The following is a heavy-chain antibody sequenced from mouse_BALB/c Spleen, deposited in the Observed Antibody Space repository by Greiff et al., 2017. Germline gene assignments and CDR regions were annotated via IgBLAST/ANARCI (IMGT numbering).Heavy chain of an antibody. V-gene: IGHV1-9*01. CDR2: ILPGSGST. CDR1: GYTFSSYW. Sequence: QVQLQQSDAELVKPGASVKISCKATGYTFSSYWIEWVKQRPGHGLEWIGEILPGSGSTNYNEKFKGKATFTADTSSNTAYMQLSSLTSEDSAVYYCARKGYDGYTWFAYWGQGTLVTVSA. D-gene: IGHD2-3*01. J-gene: IGHJ3*01. CDR3: ARKGYDGYTWFAY.